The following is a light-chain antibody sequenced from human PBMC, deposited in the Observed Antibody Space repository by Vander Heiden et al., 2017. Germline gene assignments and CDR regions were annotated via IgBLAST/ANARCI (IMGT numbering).Light chain of an antibody. CDR2: KVS. CDR1: QSLVYSDGNTY. Sequence: DVVMTQSPLSLPVTLGQPASISCRSSQSLVYSDGNTYLNWFQQRPGQAPRRLIYKVSNRDSGVPDRFSGSGSGTDFTLQISRGEAEDVGVYYCMQCTHWPPITFGQGTRLEIK. V-gene: IGKV2-30*01. CDR3: MQCTHWPPIT. J-gene: IGKJ5*01.